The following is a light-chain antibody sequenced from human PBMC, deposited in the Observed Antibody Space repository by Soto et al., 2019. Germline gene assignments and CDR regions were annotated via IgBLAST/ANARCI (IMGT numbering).Light chain of an antibody. CDR2: GAS. J-gene: IGKJ1*01. CDR3: QQYGSSPPRT. CDR1: EGVASNY. Sequence: IVLTQSPGTLSLSPGQRATLSCRASEGVASNYLAWYQHKPGQSPRLLLFGASNRATGIPDRFSGSGSGADFTLTISRVEPEDFAVYYCQQYGSSPPRTFGQGTKVE. V-gene: IGKV3-20*01.